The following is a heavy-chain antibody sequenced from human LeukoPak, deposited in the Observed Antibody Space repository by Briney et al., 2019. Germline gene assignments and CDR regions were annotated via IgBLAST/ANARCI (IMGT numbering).Heavy chain of an antibody. D-gene: IGHD3-10*01. J-gene: IGHJ4*02. Sequence: GESLKISCKGSGYSFSSYWIGWVRPMPGKGLEWMGIIYPGDSDTRYSPSFQGQVTVSADKSISTAYLQWSSLKASDSAMYYCARHVPLPQGNDWGQGTLVTVSS. V-gene: IGHV5-51*01. CDR3: ARHVPLPQGND. CDR2: IYPGDSDT. CDR1: GYSFSSYW.